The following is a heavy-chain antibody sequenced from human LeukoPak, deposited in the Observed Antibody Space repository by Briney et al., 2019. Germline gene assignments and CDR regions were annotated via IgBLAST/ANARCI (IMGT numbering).Heavy chain of an antibody. CDR1: GGSISSYY. J-gene: IGHJ4*02. Sequence: SETLSLTRTVSGGSISSYYWSWIRQPPGKGLEWIGYIYYSGSTNYNPSLKSRVTISVDTSKNQFSLKLSSVTAADTAVYYCARTKQQLALDYWGQGTLVTVSS. D-gene: IGHD6-13*01. CDR2: IYYSGST. V-gene: IGHV4-59*01. CDR3: ARTKQQLALDY.